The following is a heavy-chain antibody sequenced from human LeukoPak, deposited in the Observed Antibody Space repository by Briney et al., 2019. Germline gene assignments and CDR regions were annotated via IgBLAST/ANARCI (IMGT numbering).Heavy chain of an antibody. V-gene: IGHV3-7*01. Sequence: GGSLRLSCAVSGFTFSSYWMTWVRQAPGKGLEWVANIKPDGSEKYYVESVKGRFSISRDNAKKSVHLQMNSLSAEDTAVYCCARARANMDVWGKGTTVTVSS. CDR2: IKPDGSEK. CDR3: ARARANMDV. J-gene: IGHJ6*03. CDR1: GFTFSSYW.